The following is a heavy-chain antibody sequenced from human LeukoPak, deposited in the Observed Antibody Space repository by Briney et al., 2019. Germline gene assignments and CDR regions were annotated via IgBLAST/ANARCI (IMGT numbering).Heavy chain of an antibody. CDR3: ARGGSTAMVTYYYYGMDV. CDR1: GYTFTSYD. Sequence: EASVKVSCKASGYTFTSYDINWVRQATGQGLEWMGWMNPNSGNTGYAQKFQGRVTITRNTSISTAYMELSSLRSEDTAVYYCARGGSTAMVTYYYYGMDVWGQGTTVTVSS. J-gene: IGHJ6*02. CDR2: MNPNSGNT. V-gene: IGHV1-8*01. D-gene: IGHD5-18*01.